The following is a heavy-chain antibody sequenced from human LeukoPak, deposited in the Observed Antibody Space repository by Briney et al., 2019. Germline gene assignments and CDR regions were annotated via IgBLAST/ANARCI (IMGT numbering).Heavy chain of an antibody. V-gene: IGHV1-8*01. CDR2: MNPNSGNT. Sequence: GASVKVSCKASGYTFTSYDIDWVRQATGQGLEWMGWMNPNSGNTGYAQKFQGRVTMTRNTSISTAYMELSSLRSEDTAVYYCARHYYDFGSGYRYNYYYYMDVWGKGPRSPSP. D-gene: IGHD3-3*01. J-gene: IGHJ6*03. CDR1: GYTFTSYD. CDR3: ARHYYDFGSGYRYNYYYYMDV.